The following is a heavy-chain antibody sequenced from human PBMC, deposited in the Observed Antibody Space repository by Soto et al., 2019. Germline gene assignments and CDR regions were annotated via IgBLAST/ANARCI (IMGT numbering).Heavy chain of an antibody. CDR1: GFTFSSYS. V-gene: IGHV3-21*01. Sequence: EVQLVESGGGLVKPGGSLRLSCAASGFTFSSYSMNWVRQAPGKGLEWVSSISSSSSYRYYADSVKGRFTISRDNANNAIYMKMNSLIAEDKAVYYCARDTIVGASSFDYCGQGTLVTVSS. CDR3: ARDTIVGASSFDY. CDR2: ISSSSSYR. D-gene: IGHD1-26*01. J-gene: IGHJ4*02.